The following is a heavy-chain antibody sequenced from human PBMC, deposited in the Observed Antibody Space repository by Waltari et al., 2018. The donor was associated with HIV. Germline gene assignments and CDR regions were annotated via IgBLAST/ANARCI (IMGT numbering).Heavy chain of an antibody. V-gene: IGHV5-51*01. Sequence: EVQLVQSGAEVKKPGESLKISCKGSGYSFTSYWIGWVRQMPGKGLGWMGIIYPGDSDTGYSPSFQGQVTTSADKSISTAYRQGSSRKASYTAMYDCARHEQYYYDSSGYYGWFDPWGQGTLVTVSS. CDR2: IYPGDSDT. CDR3: ARHEQYYYDSSGYYGWFDP. CDR1: GYSFTSYW. J-gene: IGHJ5*02. D-gene: IGHD3-22*01.